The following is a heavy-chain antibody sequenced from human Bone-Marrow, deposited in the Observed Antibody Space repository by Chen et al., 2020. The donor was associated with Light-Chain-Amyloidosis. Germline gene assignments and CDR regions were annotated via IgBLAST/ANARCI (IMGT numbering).Heavy chain of an antibody. CDR3: TTSPNDYGDYYFDY. CDR1: GFTFSNAW. V-gene: IGHV3-15*01. Sequence: EVQLVESGGGLVKPGGSLRLSCAASGFTFSNAWMSWVRQAPGKGLEWVGRIKSKTDGGTTDYAAPVKGRFTISRDDSKNTLYRQMNSLKTEDTAVYYCTTSPNDYGDYYFDYWGQGTLVTVSS. CDR2: IKSKTDGGTT. J-gene: IGHJ4*02. D-gene: IGHD4-17*01.